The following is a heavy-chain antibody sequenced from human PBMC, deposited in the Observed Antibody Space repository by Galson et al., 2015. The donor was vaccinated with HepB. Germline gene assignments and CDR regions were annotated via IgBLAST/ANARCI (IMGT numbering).Heavy chain of an antibody. J-gene: IGHJ6*03. Sequence: SVKVSCKGSGYTLTELSMHWVRQAPGKGLEWMGGFDPEDGETIYAQKFQGRVTMTEDTSTDTAYMELSSLRSEDTAAYYCATGKDYYYYYMDVWGKGTTVTVSS. CDR2: FDPEDGET. V-gene: IGHV1-24*01. CDR3: ATGKDYYYYYMDV. CDR1: GYTLTELS.